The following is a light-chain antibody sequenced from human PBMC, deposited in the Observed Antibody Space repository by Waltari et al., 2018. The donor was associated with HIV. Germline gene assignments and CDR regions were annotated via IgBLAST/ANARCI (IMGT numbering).Light chain of an antibody. V-gene: IGLV1-40*01. CDR1: SSNIGAGYD. Sequence: QSVLTQPPSVSGAPGQRVTISCTGSSSNIGAGYDVHWYQQIPGTAPKLLIYGNSHRPSGVRDRFSGSKSGTSASLAITGLQAEDEADYDCQSYDSSLSVWVFGGGTKLTVL. CDR2: GNS. J-gene: IGLJ3*02. CDR3: QSYDSSLSVWV.